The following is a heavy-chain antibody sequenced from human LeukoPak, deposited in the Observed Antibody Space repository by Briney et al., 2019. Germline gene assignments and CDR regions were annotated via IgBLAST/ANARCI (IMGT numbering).Heavy chain of an antibody. J-gene: IGHJ4*02. D-gene: IGHD6-6*01. V-gene: IGHV1-2*06. Sequence: ASVKVSCKASGYTFTGYYMHWVRQAPGQGLEWMGRINPNSGGTNYAQKFQGRVTMTRDTSISTAYMELSRLRSDDTAVYYCAKEYSSSSAYDYWGQGTLVTVPS. CDR2: INPNSGGT. CDR1: GYTFTGYY. CDR3: AKEYSSSSAYDY.